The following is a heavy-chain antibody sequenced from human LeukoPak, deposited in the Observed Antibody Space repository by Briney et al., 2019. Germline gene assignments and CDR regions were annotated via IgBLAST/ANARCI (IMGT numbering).Heavy chain of an antibody. CDR2: ISSSSSYI. J-gene: IGHJ3*02. Sequence: GGSLRLSCAASGFTFSSYSMNWVRQAPGKGLEWVSSISSSSSYIYYADSVKGRFTISRDNAKNSLYLQMNSLRAEDTAVYYCASPAMIHAFDIWGQGTMVTVSS. V-gene: IGHV3-21*01. D-gene: IGHD3-16*01. CDR1: GFTFSSYS. CDR3: ASPAMIHAFDI.